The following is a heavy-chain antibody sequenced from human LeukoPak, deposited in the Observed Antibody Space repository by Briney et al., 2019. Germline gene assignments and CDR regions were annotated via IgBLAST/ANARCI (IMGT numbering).Heavy chain of an antibody. CDR2: IRYDGSNK. Sequence: GGSLRLSCAASGFTFSSYGMHWVRQAPGKGLEWVAFIRYDGSNKYYADSVKGRFTISRDNSKNTLDLQMNSLRVEDTAVYYCAKGGKQQWPYYYYMDVWGKGTTVTVSS. CDR3: AKGGKQQWPYYYYMDV. J-gene: IGHJ6*03. D-gene: IGHD6-19*01. V-gene: IGHV3-30*02. CDR1: GFTFSSYG.